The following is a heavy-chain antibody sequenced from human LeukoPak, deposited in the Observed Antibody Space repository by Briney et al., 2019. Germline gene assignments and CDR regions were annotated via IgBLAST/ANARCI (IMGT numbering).Heavy chain of an antibody. CDR1: GGSISSYY. CDR2: IYHSGST. CDR3: ASAYDISGYYYYMDV. V-gene: IGHV4-59*08. D-gene: IGHD3-22*01. J-gene: IGHJ6*03. Sequence: SETLSLTCTVSGGSISSYYWSRIRQPPGKGLEWIGSIYHSGSTYYNTSLNSRVSISLDTSKNQFSLRLSSVTAADTALYYCASAYDISGYYYYMDVWGKGTTVTVSS.